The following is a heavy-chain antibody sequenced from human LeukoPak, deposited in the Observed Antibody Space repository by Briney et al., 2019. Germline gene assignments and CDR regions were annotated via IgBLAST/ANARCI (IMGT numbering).Heavy chain of an antibody. D-gene: IGHD5-24*01. CDR2: MHHSGST. J-gene: IGHJ4*02. V-gene: IGHV4-59*02. CDR3: AIGGPDLAMATTNYY. Sequence: PSETLSLTCAVSGGSVSPSYWSWIRQPPGKGLEWIGSMHHSGSTNYNPSLKGRVTISPDTSKNLFSLRLSSVTAADTAVYYCAIGGPDLAMATTNYYWGPGTLVTVSS. CDR1: GGSVSPSY.